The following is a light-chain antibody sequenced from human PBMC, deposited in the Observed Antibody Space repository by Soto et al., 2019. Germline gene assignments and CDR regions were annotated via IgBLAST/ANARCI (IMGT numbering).Light chain of an antibody. CDR2: ANS. CDR3: QSYDTSLRGWV. Sequence: QSVLTQPPSVSGAPGQRVTISCAGSSSNIGAGYNVHWYQQLPGTAPKLLVYANSNRPSGVPDRFSGSKSGTSVSLAITGLQAEDEADYYCQSYDTSLRGWVFGGGTKLTVL. J-gene: IGLJ3*02. CDR1: SSNIGAGYN. V-gene: IGLV1-40*01.